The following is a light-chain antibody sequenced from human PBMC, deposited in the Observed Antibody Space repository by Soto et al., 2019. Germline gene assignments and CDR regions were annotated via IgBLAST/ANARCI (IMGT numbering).Light chain of an antibody. Sequence: EIVRTQSPATLSVSPGGGASLYCRPSQGIGDTLACYQQKPGQTPRILIYDTSIRATGVPARFSGSGSGTEFTLTISRLQPEDFSVYYCQQYYNWPRTFGQGTKVDIK. V-gene: IGKV3-15*01. CDR2: DTS. CDR3: QQYYNWPRT. CDR1: QGIGDT. J-gene: IGKJ1*01.